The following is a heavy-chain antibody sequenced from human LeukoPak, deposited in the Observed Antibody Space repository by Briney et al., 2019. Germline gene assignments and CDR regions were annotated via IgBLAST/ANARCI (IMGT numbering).Heavy chain of an antibody. Sequence: GGSLRLSCAASGFTFSSYDMHWVRQATGKGLEWASAIGTAGDTYYPGSVKGRFTISRENAKNSLYLQMNSLRAGDTAVYYCARGQPRLGAFDIWGQGTMVTVSS. J-gene: IGHJ3*02. CDR3: ARGQPRLGAFDI. V-gene: IGHV3-13*01. D-gene: IGHD3-9*01. CDR1: GFTFSSYD. CDR2: IGTAGDT.